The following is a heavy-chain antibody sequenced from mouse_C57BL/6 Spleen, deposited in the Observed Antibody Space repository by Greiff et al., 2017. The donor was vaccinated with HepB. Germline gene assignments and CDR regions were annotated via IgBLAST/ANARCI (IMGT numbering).Heavy chain of an antibody. J-gene: IGHJ3*01. CDR1: GFTFSSYA. Sequence: EVKLVESGGGLVKPGGSLKLSCAASGFTFSSYAMSWVRQTPEKRLEWVATISDGGSYTYYPDNVKGRFTISRDNAKNNLYLQMSHLKSEDTAMYYCAREAYGNYPAWFAYWGQGTLVTVSA. V-gene: IGHV5-4*01. CDR3: AREAYGNYPAWFAY. D-gene: IGHD2-1*01. CDR2: ISDGGSYT.